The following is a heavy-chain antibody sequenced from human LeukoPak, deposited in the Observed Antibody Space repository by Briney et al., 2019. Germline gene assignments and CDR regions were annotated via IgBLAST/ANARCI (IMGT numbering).Heavy chain of an antibody. D-gene: IGHD5-24*01. J-gene: IGHJ4*02. Sequence: GGSLRLSCAASGFTFSSYSMNWVRQAPGKGLEWVSSISSSSSYIYYADSVKGRFTISRDNSKNTLYLQMNSLRAEDTAVYFCATVRWLQTNYFDCWGQGTLVTVSS. V-gene: IGHV3-21*04. CDR1: GFTFSSYS. CDR3: ATVRWLQTNYFDC. CDR2: ISSSSSYI.